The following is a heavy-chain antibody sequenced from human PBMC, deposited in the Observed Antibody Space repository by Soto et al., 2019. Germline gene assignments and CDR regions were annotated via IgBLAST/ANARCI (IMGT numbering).Heavy chain of an antibody. J-gene: IGHJ6*02. D-gene: IGHD1-26*01. Sequence: RLCCSASGFTFSRYAIHWFRQAPGKGLEGVAVISYDGSNKYYADSVKGRFTISRDNSKNTLYLQMNSLRAEDTAVYYCAIVGATNGMDVWGQGTTVTVSS. V-gene: IGHV3-30-3*01. CDR2: ISYDGSNK. CDR3: AIVGATNGMDV. CDR1: GFTFSRYA.